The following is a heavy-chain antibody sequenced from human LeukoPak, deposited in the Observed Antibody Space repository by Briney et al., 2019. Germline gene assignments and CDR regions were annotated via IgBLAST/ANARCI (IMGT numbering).Heavy chain of an antibody. V-gene: IGHV1-69*13. J-gene: IGHJ6*04. CDR3: ARGGGGGYCSGGSCYSPHGMDV. CDR2: IIPIFGTA. CDR1: GGTFSSYA. Sequence: SVKVSCKAPGGTFSSYAISWVRQAPGQGLEWMGGIIPIFGTANYAQKFQGRVTITADESTSTAYMELSSLRSEDTAVYYCARGGGGGYCSGGSCYSPHGMDVWGKGTTVTVSS. D-gene: IGHD2-15*01.